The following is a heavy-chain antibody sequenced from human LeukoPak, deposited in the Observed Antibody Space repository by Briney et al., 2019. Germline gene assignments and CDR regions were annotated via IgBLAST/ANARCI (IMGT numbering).Heavy chain of an antibody. CDR2: ISYDGNNK. V-gene: IGHV3-30*18. J-gene: IGHJ4*02. D-gene: IGHD6-19*01. CDR1: GFTFNSYG. CDR3: AKDGVEQWLAYYFDY. Sequence: GGSLRLSCAASGFTFNSYGMHWVRQAPGKGLEWVAAISYDGNNKYYADSVKGRLTISRDNSKNTLYVQMNSLRAEDTAVYYCAKDGVEQWLAYYFDYWGQGTLVTVSP.